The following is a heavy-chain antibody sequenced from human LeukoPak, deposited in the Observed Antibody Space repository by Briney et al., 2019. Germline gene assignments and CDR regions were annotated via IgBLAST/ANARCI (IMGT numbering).Heavy chain of an antibody. CDR3: ARAGYSYGIGTFDY. V-gene: IGHV4-59*01. D-gene: IGHD5-18*01. Sequence: PSETLSLTCAVYGGSFSGYYWSWIRQPPGKGLEWIGYIYYSGSTNYNPSLKSRVTISVDTSKNQFSLKLSSVTAADTAVYYCARAGYSYGIGTFDYWGQGTLVTVSS. CDR2: IYYSGST. CDR1: GGSFSGYY. J-gene: IGHJ4*02.